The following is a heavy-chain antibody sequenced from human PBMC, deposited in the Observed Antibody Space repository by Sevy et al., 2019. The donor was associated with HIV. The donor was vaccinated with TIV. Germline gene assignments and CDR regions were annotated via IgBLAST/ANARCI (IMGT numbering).Heavy chain of an antibody. Sequence: SETLSLNCTVSGGSINNYYWSWIRQPPGKGLEWIGYIYYSGSTNYNPSLKSRVTLSLDTSKNNFSLKLRSVTAADTAVYYCARGQLEMTIICLGFDIWGQGTMVTVS. CDR2: IYYSGST. CDR1: GGSINNYY. CDR3: ARGQLEMTIICLGFDI. D-gene: IGHD2-2*01. V-gene: IGHV4-59*01. J-gene: IGHJ3*02.